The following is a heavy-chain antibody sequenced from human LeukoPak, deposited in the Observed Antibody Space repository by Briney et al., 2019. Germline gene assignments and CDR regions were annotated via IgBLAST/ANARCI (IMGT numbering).Heavy chain of an antibody. D-gene: IGHD4-17*01. Sequence: SETLSLTCTVSGGSISSYYWSWIRQPPGKGLEWIGYIYYSGSTNYNPSLKSRVTISVDTSKNQFSLKLSSVTAADTAVYYCARDERDYGPFFDYWGQGTLVTVSS. CDR3: ARDERDYGPFFDY. CDR2: IYYSGST. V-gene: IGHV4-59*01. J-gene: IGHJ4*02. CDR1: GGSISSYY.